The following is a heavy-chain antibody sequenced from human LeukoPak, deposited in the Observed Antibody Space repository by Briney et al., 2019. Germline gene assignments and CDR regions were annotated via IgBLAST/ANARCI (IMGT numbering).Heavy chain of an antibody. D-gene: IGHD4-11*01. V-gene: IGHV3-21*01. J-gene: IGHJ4*02. Sequence: GGSLTLSCAASGFTFSSYSMNWVRQAPGKGLEWVSSISSSSSYIYYADSVKGRFTISRDNAKNSLYLQMNSLRAEDTAVYYCARGGAYSNYFDYWGQGTLVTVSS. CDR2: ISSSSSYI. CDR1: GFTFSSYS. CDR3: ARGGAYSNYFDY.